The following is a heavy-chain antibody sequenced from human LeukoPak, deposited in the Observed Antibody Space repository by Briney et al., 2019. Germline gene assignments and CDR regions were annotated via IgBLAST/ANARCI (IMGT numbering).Heavy chain of an antibody. D-gene: IGHD2-2*01. CDR1: GASIISSSHY. CDR3: ARRVVVPAVLRGFDY. J-gene: IGHJ4*02. V-gene: IGHV4-39*01. Sequence: SETLSLTCTVSGASIISSSHYWAWIRQPPGKGLEWIGSMYYSGSTFYNPSLKSRVTVSADTSKNQFSLKLSSVTAADTAVYYCARRVVVPAVLRGFDYWGQGTLVTVSS. CDR2: MYYSGST.